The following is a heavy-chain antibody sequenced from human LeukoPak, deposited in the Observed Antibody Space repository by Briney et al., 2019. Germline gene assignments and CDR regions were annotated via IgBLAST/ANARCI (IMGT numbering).Heavy chain of an antibody. D-gene: IGHD3-22*01. J-gene: IGHJ4*02. V-gene: IGHV3-21*01. CDR2: FGTRSTSV. Sequence: GGSLRLSCTASGFTFSGYSMNWIRLAPGKGLEWVSSFGTRSTSVYHAGSVKGRFAISRDNAKNSLYLQMNSLRAEDTALYYCAREVSEGFDFWGQGTLVTVSS. CDR1: GFTFSGYS. CDR3: AREVSEGFDF.